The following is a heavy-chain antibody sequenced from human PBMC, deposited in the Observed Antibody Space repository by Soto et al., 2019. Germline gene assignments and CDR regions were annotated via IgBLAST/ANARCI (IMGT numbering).Heavy chain of an antibody. Sequence: VQLVESGGGVVQPGRSLRLSCAASGFTFSSYGMHWVRQAPGKGLEWVAVIWYDGSNKYYADSVKGRFTISRDNSKNTLYLQMNSLRAEDTAVYYCARNSKLELNDYWGQGTLVTVSS. D-gene: IGHD1-7*01. CDR3: ARNSKLELNDY. V-gene: IGHV3-33*01. J-gene: IGHJ4*02. CDR1: GFTFSSYG. CDR2: IWYDGSNK.